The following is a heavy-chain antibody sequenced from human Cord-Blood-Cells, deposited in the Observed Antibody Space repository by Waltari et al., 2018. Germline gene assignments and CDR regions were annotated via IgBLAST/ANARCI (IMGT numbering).Heavy chain of an antibody. Sequence: QVQLVQSGAEVKKPGSSVKVSCKASGGTFSSYAISWVRQAPGQGLEWMGGIIPIFGTANYAQKFQGRVTSTADESTSTADMELSSLRSEDTAVYYCARMQLVPLYYYYYGMDVWGQGTTVTVSS. V-gene: IGHV1-69*01. CDR3: ARMQLVPLYYYYYGMDV. CDR1: GGTFSSYA. D-gene: IGHD6-6*01. CDR2: IIPIFGTA. J-gene: IGHJ6*02.